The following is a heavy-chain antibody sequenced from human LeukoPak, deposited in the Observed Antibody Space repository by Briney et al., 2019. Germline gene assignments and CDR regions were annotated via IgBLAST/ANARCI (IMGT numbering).Heavy chain of an antibody. D-gene: IGHD5-18*01. CDR1: GGSISSYY. Sequence: PSETLSLTCTVSGGSISSYYWSWIRQPAGKGLEWIGRIYTSGSTNYNPSLKSRVTMSVDTSKNQFSLKLSSVTAADTAVYYCARGREDTAMVGYYFDYWGQGTLVTVSS. V-gene: IGHV4-4*07. CDR3: ARGREDTAMVGYYFDY. CDR2: IYTSGST. J-gene: IGHJ4*02.